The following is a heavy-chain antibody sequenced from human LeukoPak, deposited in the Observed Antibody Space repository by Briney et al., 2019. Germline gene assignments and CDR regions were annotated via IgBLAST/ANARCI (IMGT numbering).Heavy chain of an antibody. CDR3: AAFPVRGAVGLYYYYGMDV. D-gene: IGHD3-10*01. CDR2: FDPEDGET. CDR1: GYTLTELS. J-gene: IGHJ6*02. Sequence: GASVKVSCKVSGYTLTELSMHWMRQAPGKGLEWMGGFDPEDGETIYAQKFQGRVTMTEDTSTDTAYMELSSLRSEDTAVYYCAAFPVRGAVGLYYYYGMDVWGQGTTVTVSS. V-gene: IGHV1-24*01.